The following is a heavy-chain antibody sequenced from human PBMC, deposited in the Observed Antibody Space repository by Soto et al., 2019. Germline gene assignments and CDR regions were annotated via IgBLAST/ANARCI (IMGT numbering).Heavy chain of an antibody. V-gene: IGHV4-30-2*01. CDR2: IFHSGTT. J-gene: IGHJ5*02. CDR3: VRSRVGQPFDP. D-gene: IGHD1-26*01. CDR1: GGSISSGGYC. Sequence: SETLSLTCDVYGGSISSGGYCWNWIRQPPGRGLEWIGYIFHSGTTHYNPSLQSRVTMSVDRSKNQFSLKIHSATAADTAVYFCVRSRVGQPFDPCGQGTLVTVSS.